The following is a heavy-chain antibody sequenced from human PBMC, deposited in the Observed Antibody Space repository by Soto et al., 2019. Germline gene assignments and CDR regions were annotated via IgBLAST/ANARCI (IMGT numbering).Heavy chain of an antibody. D-gene: IGHD6-13*01. Sequence: GSLRLSCEASGFTFNVHWMTWVRQAPGKGLEWIGHIHSSGSTNYNPSLKSRVTMSVDTSKNQFSLRLMSLTAADTAVYYCARDQGVAAAGITWFDPWGQGSLVTVSS. CDR2: IHSSGST. CDR3: ARDQGVAAAGITWFDP. CDR1: GFTFNVHW. J-gene: IGHJ5*02. V-gene: IGHV4-4*07.